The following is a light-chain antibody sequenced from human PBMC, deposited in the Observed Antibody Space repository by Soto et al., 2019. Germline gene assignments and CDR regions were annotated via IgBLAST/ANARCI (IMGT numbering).Light chain of an antibody. CDR2: INRDGSH. Sequence: QSVLTQSPSASASLGASIKLTCTLSSGHSHYAIAWHQQQPEGGPRYLLKINRDGSHNKGDGIPDRFSGSRSGAECYLIISSLQSEDEADYYCQSWGAGFRVFGGGTKLTVL. CDR1: SGHSHYA. V-gene: IGLV4-69*01. CDR3: QSWGAGFRV. J-gene: IGLJ2*01.